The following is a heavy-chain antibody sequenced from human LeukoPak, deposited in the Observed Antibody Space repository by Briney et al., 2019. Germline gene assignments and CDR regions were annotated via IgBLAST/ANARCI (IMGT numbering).Heavy chain of an antibody. CDR3: ARHGGFLESHWGAFDV. Sequence: ASVKVSCKASGYTFNNYDIHWVRQAPGQGLEWMGIINPSGVTPNYAERFQGRVTMTRDMSTNTVHMDLSSLRSDDTAMYYCARHGGFLESHWGAFDVWGLGTMVTASS. D-gene: IGHD3-16*01. V-gene: IGHV1-46*02. CDR2: INPSGVTP. J-gene: IGHJ3*01. CDR1: GYTFNNYD.